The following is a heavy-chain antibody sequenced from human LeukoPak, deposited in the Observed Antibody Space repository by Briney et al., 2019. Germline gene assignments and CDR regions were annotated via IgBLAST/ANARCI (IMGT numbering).Heavy chain of an antibody. D-gene: IGHD3-10*01. J-gene: IGHJ4*02. Sequence: SETLSLTCTVSVFSITTYYWSWIRQPPGKGLEWFGFIYHSGNTNYNPSLKSRVTMSVDTSKSQFSLRLSSVTAADTAVYYCATMTRRGQYYFDNWGQGTLVTVSS. V-gene: IGHV4-4*09. CDR2: IYHSGNT. CDR3: ATMTRRGQYYFDN. CDR1: VFSITTYY.